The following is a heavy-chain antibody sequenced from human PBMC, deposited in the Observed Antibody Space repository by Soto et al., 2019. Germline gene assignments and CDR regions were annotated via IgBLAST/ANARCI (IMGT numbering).Heavy chain of an antibody. CDR3: ARESYGEYYYYYYMDV. Sequence: PSETLSLTCTVSGGSLSSSSYYRGWIRQPPGKGLEWIGSIYYSGSTYYNPSLKSRVTISVDTSKNQFSLKLSSVTAADTAVYYCARESYGEYYYYYYMDVWGKGTTDTVSS. D-gene: IGHD4-17*01. CDR2: IYYSGST. V-gene: IGHV4-39*02. J-gene: IGHJ6*03. CDR1: GGSLSSSSYY.